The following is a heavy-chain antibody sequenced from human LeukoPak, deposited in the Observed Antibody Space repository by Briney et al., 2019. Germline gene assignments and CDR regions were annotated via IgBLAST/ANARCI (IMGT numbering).Heavy chain of an antibody. Sequence: GGSLRLSCAASGFTFSSYSMNWVRQAPGKGLEWVSSISSSSSYIYYADSVKGRFTISRDNAKNSLYLQMNSLRAEDTAVYYCARDLGGWAFGIWGQGTMVTVSS. D-gene: IGHD6-19*01. CDR1: GFTFSSYS. CDR3: ARDLGGWAFGI. J-gene: IGHJ3*02. CDR2: ISSSSSYI. V-gene: IGHV3-21*01.